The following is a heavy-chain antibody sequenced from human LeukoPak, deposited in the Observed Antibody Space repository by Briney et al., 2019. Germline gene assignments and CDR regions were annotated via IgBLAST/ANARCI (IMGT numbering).Heavy chain of an antibody. CDR3: ARDNSDTWGWWFDP. CDR2: INPSGSST. Sequence: ASVKVSCKASGFTFRNYYMHWVRQAPGQGLEWMGIINPSGSSTNYEKKFQGRVTLTRDTSTSTVYMELSSLRSEDTAVYYCARDNSDTWGWWFDPWGQGTLVTVSS. V-gene: IGHV1-46*01. CDR1: GFTFRNYY. D-gene: IGHD1-26*01. J-gene: IGHJ5*02.